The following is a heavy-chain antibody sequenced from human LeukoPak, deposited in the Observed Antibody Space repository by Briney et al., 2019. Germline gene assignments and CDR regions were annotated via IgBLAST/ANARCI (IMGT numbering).Heavy chain of an antibody. CDR2: IVVGSGNT. Sequence: ASVKVSCKASGFTFTSSAMQWVRQARDQRLEWIGLIVVGSGNTNYAQKFQERVTITRDMSTSTAYMELSSLRYEDTAVYYCAAALPPRLDYYYYFMDVWGKGTTVTVSS. V-gene: IGHV1-58*02. J-gene: IGHJ6*03. CDR3: AAALPPRLDYYYYFMDV. D-gene: IGHD3-3*01. CDR1: GFTFTSSA.